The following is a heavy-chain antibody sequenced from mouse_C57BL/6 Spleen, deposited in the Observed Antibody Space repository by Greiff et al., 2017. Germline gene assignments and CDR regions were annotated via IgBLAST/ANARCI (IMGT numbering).Heavy chain of an antibody. CDR3: ASRAMDY. CDR2: IDPSDSYT. CDR1: GYTFTSYW. Sequence: QVHVKQPGAELVMPGASVKLSCKASGYTFTSYWVHWVKQRPGQGLEWIGEIDPSDSYTNYNQKFKGKSTLTVDKSSSTAYMQLSSLTSEDSAVYYCASRAMDYWGQGTSVTVSS. V-gene: IGHV1-69*01. J-gene: IGHJ4*01.